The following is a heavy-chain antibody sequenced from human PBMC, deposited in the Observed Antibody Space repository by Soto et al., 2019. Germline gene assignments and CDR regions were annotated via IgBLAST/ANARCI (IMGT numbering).Heavy chain of an antibody. D-gene: IGHD6-25*01. Sequence: PSETLSLTCSASGGSITSSSHFWGWVRQPPGKGLEWIGTIYFTGNTYYTPSLKSRLTMSIDTSMNEFSLRLNSVTAADTAVYYCAGQTFTIAAASYGRSNWFDPWGPGTLVTVSS. J-gene: IGHJ5*02. CDR2: IYFTGNT. V-gene: IGHV4-39*01. CDR1: GGSITSSSHF. CDR3: AGQTFTIAAASYGRSNWFDP.